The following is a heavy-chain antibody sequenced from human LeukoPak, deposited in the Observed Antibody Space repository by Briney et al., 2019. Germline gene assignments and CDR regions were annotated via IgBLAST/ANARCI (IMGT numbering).Heavy chain of an antibody. D-gene: IGHD6-19*01. J-gene: IGHJ3*02. Sequence: PGRSLRLSCAASGFTFSSYAMHWVRQAPGKGLEWVAVISYDGSNKYYADSVKGRFTISRDNSKNTLYLQMNSLRAEDTAVYYCAKDRSSGSLGAFDIWGQGTMVTVSS. CDR1: GFTFSSYA. V-gene: IGHV3-30*04. CDR2: ISYDGSNK. CDR3: AKDRSSGSLGAFDI.